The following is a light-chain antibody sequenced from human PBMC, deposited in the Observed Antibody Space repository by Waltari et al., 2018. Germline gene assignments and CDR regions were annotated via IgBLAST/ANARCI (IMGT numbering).Light chain of an antibody. CDR3: QKYNRAPFT. CDR1: QGISTY. Sequence: DIQMTQSPLSLSASIGDRVTITCRASQGISTYLVWYQQKPGKVPKLLIYAASTLHSGVPSRFSGSGSGTDFTLTISGLQPEDAATYYCQKYNRAPFTFGPGTKVHIK. J-gene: IGKJ3*01. CDR2: AAS. V-gene: IGKV1-27*01.